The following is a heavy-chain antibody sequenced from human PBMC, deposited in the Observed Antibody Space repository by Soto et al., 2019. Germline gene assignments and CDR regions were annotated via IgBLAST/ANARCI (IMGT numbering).Heavy chain of an antibody. CDR2: IGSNSGGI. CDR1: GFTFDASA. J-gene: IGHJ4*02. Sequence: EVQLVESRGGLVQPGRTLRLACAATGFTFDASAMHWVRQPPGKGLEWVSGIGSNSGGIGYADSVKGRFTISRDNAKNSLYLQMNSLRADETALYYCAKGLSAGYFDYWGQGTLVTVSS. V-gene: IGHV3-9*01. CDR3: AKGLSAGYFDY.